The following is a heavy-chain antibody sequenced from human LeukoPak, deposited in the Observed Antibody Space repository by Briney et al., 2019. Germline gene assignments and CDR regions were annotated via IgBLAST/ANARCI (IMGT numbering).Heavy chain of an antibody. J-gene: IGHJ4*02. CDR2: ISGSGGST. CDR3: AKGYFDWLYLFDY. V-gene: IGHV3-23*01. CDR1: GFTFSSYA. D-gene: IGHD3-9*01. Sequence: GGSLSLSCAASGFTFSSYAMSWVRQAPGKGLEWVSAISGSGGSTYYADSVKGRFTISRDNSKNTLYLQMNSLRAEDTAVYYCAKGYFDWLYLFDYWGQGTLVTVSS.